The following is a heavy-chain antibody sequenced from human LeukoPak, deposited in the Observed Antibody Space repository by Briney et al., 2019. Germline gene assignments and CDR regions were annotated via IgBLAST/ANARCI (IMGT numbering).Heavy chain of an antibody. V-gene: IGHV4-39*01. D-gene: IGHD5-12*01. J-gene: IGHJ5*02. CDR2: IYYSGST. CDR3: ARRYSGYDYLNWFDP. CDR1: GGSISSSSYY. Sequence: SETLSLTCTVSGGSISSSSYYWGWLRQPPGKGLEWIGSIYYSGSTYYNPSLKSRVTISVDTSKNQFSLKLSSVTAADTAVYYCARRYSGYDYLNWFDPWGQGTLVTVPS.